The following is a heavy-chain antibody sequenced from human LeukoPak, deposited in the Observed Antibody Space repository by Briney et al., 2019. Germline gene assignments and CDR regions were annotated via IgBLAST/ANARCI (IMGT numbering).Heavy chain of an antibody. CDR2: INPNTGGT. J-gene: IGHJ6*02. CDR1: GYTFIGYY. D-gene: IGHD4-17*01. Sequence: ASVKVSCKASGYTFIGYYMHWVRQAPGQGLEWMGWINPNTGGTNYAQKFQGWVTMTRDTSISTAYMELSRLRSDGTAVYYCARGRATVTTLSGMDVWGQGTTVTVSS. CDR3: ARGRATVTTLSGMDV. V-gene: IGHV1-2*04.